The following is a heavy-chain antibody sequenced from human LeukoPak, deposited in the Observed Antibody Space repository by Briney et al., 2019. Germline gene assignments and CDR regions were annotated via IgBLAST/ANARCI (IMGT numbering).Heavy chain of an antibody. Sequence: SETLSLTCAVYGESFSGYYWSWIRQTPVKGLEWIGEINHSGSTKYNPSLKSRVTISVDTSKNQFSLNLTSVTAADTAVYYCARGVGFAMVWSYYYMDVWGKGTTVTVS. CDR3: ARGVGFAMVWSYYYMDV. V-gene: IGHV4-34*01. CDR1: GESFSGYY. D-gene: IGHD5-18*01. CDR2: INHSGST. J-gene: IGHJ6*03.